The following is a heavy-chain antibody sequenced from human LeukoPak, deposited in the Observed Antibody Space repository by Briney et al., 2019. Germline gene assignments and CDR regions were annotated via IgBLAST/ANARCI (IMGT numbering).Heavy chain of an antibody. CDR1: RFTFSSYA. Sequence: GESLRLSCAASRFTFSSYAMSWVRQAPGKGLEWVSAISGSGGTTYNADSVKGRFTISRDNSKNTLYLQLNSLRAEDTAVYYCAKGAGNFDWSYHDYWGQGTLVTVS. J-gene: IGHJ4*02. CDR2: ISGSGGTT. D-gene: IGHD3-9*01. V-gene: IGHV3-23*01. CDR3: AKGAGNFDWSYHDY.